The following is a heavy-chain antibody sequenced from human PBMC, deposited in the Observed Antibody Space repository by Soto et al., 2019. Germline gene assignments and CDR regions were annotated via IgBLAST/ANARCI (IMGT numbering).Heavy chain of an antibody. V-gene: IGHV1-18*01. CDR2: ISVYNNNT. Sequence: QVQLVQSGAEVKKPGASVKVSCKTSGFTFTKYGISWVRQAPGQGLEWMGWISVYNNNTKYAQKFQGRVAMTTDSSTSTASMELRTLRSDDTAVYYCARSSMNSWTDWFDPWGQGTLVTVSS. J-gene: IGHJ5*02. CDR1: GFTFTKYG. CDR3: ARSSMNSWTDWFDP. D-gene: IGHD3-22*01.